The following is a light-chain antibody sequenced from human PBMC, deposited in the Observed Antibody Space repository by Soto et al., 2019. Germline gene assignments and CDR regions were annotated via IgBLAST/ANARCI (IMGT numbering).Light chain of an antibody. J-gene: IGLJ2*01. CDR1: SSDVDNYNY. CDR3: SSYITSNTPHVL. V-gene: IGLV2-14*01. Sequence: QSVLTQPASVSGSPGQSITISCIGISSDVDNYNYVSWYQQHPGKAPKLMIYEVSNRPSGVSNRFSGSKSGNTASLTISGLQAEDEADYYCSSYITSNTPHVLFGGGTKVTVL. CDR2: EVS.